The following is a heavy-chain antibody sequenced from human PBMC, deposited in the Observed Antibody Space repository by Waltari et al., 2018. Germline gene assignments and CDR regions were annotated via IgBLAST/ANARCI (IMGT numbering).Heavy chain of an antibody. D-gene: IGHD6-19*01. CDR3: ARHIAVAGTGFDP. CDR2: INHSGST. V-gene: IGHV4-34*01. CDR1: GGSISDDY. J-gene: IGHJ5*02. Sequence: VNLQQSGAGLLTPSEPLSLSGAVYGGSISDDYLSGIRQPPGKGLEWIGEINHSGSTNYNPSLKSRVTISVDTSKNQFSLKRSSVTAADTAVYYCARHIAVAGTGFDPWGQGTLVTVSS.